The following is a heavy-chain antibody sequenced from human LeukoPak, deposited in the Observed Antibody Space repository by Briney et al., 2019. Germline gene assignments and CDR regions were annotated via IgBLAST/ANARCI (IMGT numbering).Heavy chain of an antibody. Sequence: GGSLRLSCAASGFTFSSYSMNWVRQAPGKGLEWVSSISSSSSTIYYADSVKGRFTISRDNAKNSLYLQMNSLRAEDTAVYYCATEDTAMVTGINYWGQGTLVTVSS. V-gene: IGHV3-48*04. CDR2: ISSSSSTI. CDR3: ATEDTAMVTGINY. J-gene: IGHJ4*02. D-gene: IGHD5-18*01. CDR1: GFTFSSYS.